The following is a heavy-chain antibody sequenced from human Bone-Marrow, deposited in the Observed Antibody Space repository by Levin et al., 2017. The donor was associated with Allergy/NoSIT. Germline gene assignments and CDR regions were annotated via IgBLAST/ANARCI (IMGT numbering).Heavy chain of an antibody. CDR2: LSSDGETT. CDR3: ARGAAPEAMLFWFDP. CDR1: GFTLINHA. D-gene: IGHD3-10*02. V-gene: IGHV3-64*02. Sequence: GESLKISCVADGFTLINHAMHWVRQAPGKGLEYVSALSSDGETTYYADSVKGRFSISRDSSKNTLYLQMGSLRVEDMAVYYCARGAAPEAMLFWFDPWCQGTPVIVSS. J-gene: IGHJ5*02.